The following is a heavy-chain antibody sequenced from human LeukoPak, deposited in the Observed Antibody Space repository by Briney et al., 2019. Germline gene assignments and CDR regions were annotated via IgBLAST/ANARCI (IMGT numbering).Heavy chain of an antibody. CDR2: IRTTAEGAKYA. Sequence: GGSLRLSCAASGFTVSSNYMNWVRQAPGKGLEWISNIRTTAEGAKYAYYADSVKGRVTISRDDGKNTLYLHMNSLRDDDTAVYYCATDQRYAFDYWGQGILVTVSS. D-gene: IGHD3-9*01. CDR3: ATDQRYAFDY. CDR1: GFTVSSNY. V-gene: IGHV3-48*02. J-gene: IGHJ4*02.